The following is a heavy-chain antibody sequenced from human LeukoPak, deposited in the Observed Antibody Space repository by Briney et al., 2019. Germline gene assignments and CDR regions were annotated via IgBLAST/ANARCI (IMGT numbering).Heavy chain of an antibody. CDR3: ARRDGYGAYDI. D-gene: IGHD5-24*01. CDR2: IYPGDSDT. Sequence: GESLKISCQGSGYSFTTCWIGWVRQMPGKGLEWMGIIYPGDSDTRYSPSFQGQVTISADKSISTAYLQWNSLKASDTAMYYCARRDGYGAYDIWGQGTMVTVSS. V-gene: IGHV5-51*01. J-gene: IGHJ3*02. CDR1: GYSFTTCW.